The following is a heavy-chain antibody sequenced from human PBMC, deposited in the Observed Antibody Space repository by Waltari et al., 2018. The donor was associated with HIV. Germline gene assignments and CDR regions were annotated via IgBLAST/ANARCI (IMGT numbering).Heavy chain of an antibody. Sequence: QVQLQESGPELVKPSQTLSLTCTVSGGSISSGSYYWSWIRQPAGKGLEWIGRIYTSGSTNYNPSLKSRVTISVDTSKNQFSLKLSSVTAADTAGYYCARVAMIVVVGGMDVWGQGTTVTVSS. V-gene: IGHV4-61*02. D-gene: IGHD3-22*01. CDR2: IYTSGST. CDR1: GGSISSGSYY. J-gene: IGHJ6*02. CDR3: ARVAMIVVVGGMDV.